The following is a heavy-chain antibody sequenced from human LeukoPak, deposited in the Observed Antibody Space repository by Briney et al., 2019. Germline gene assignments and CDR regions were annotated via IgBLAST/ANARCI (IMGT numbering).Heavy chain of an antibody. CDR1: VFIFSTYD. CDR3: AREGFCGGDCPGYFDL. V-gene: IGHV3-13*04. D-gene: IGHD2-21*02. CDR2: IDTAGGT. Sequence: GGSLRLSCAASVFIFSTYDMHWVRQTTGKGLEWVSAIDTAGGTYYPDSVKGRFTISRENAKNSFYLQMNSLRAGDTAVYYCAREGFCGGDCPGYFDLWGRGTLVTVSS. J-gene: IGHJ2*01.